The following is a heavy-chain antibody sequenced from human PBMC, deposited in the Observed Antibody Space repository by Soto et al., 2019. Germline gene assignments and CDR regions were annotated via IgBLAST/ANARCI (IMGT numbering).Heavy chain of an antibody. D-gene: IGHD6-6*01. V-gene: IGHV3-48*03. CDR3: ARGPGAWAARRWEFDY. Sequence: GGSLRLSCAASGFTFSSYEMNWVRQAPGKGLEWVSYISSSGSTIYYADSVKGRFTISRDNAKNSLYLQMNSLRAEDTAVYYCARGPGAWAARRWEFDYWGQGTLVTVSS. J-gene: IGHJ4*02. CDR2: ISSSGSTI. CDR1: GFTFSSYE.